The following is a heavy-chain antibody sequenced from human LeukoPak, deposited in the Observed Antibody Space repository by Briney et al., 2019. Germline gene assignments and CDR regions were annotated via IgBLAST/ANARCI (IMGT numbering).Heavy chain of an antibody. J-gene: IGHJ4*02. CDR2: ISSNGGST. CDR3: VKDAPYYYGSGSSPGTFDY. D-gene: IGHD3-10*01. CDR1: GFTFSSYA. Sequence: GGSLRLSCSASGFTFSSYAMHWVRQAPGKGLEYVSAISSNGGSTYYADSVKGRFTVSRDNSKNTLYLQMSSLRAEDTAVYYCVKDAPYYYGSGSSPGTFDYWGQGTLVTVS. V-gene: IGHV3-64D*06.